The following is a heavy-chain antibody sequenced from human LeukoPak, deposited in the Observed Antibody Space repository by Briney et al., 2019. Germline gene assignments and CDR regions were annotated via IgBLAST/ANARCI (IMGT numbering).Heavy chain of an antibody. Sequence: SVKVSCKASGGTFSSYAISWVRQAPGQGLEWMGKIIPIFGTANYAQKFQGRVTITTDESTSTAYMELSSLRSEDTAVYYCARDMPLYGNPGIAVAGPYYFDYWGQGTLVTVSS. CDR2: IIPIFGTA. J-gene: IGHJ4*02. CDR3: ARDMPLYGNPGIAVAGPYYFDY. V-gene: IGHV1-69*05. D-gene: IGHD6-19*01. CDR1: GGTFSSYA.